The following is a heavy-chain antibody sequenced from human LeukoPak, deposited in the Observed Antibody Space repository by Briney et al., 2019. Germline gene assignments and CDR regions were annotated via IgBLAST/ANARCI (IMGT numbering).Heavy chain of an antibody. CDR1: GFTFSRYN. CDR2: ISSRSSYI. CDR3: ASSPGFGSSWYDY. Sequence: GSLRLSCAGSGFTFSRYNMNWFRQAPGKGLERVSSISSRSSYIFYADSVKGRFTISRDNAKNSLYLQMNSLRAEDTAVFYCASSPGFGSSWYDYWGQGTLVPVSS. V-gene: IGHV3-21*04. J-gene: IGHJ4*02. D-gene: IGHD6-13*01.